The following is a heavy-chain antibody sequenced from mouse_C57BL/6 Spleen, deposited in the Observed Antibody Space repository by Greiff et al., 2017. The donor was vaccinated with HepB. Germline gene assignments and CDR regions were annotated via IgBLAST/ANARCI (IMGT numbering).Heavy chain of an antibody. J-gene: IGHJ2*01. CDR3: ARLFITTVADY. Sequence: VQLQQSGAELVRPGTSVKVSCKASGYAFTNYLIEWVKQRPGQGLEWIGVINPGSGGTNYNEKFKGKATLTADKSSSTAYMQLSSLTSEDSAVYFCARLFITTVADYWGQGTTLTVSS. D-gene: IGHD1-1*01. CDR2: INPGSGGT. CDR1: GYAFTNYL. V-gene: IGHV1-54*01.